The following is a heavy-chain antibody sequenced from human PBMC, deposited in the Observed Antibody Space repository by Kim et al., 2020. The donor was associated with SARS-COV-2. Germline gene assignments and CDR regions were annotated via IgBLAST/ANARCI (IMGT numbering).Heavy chain of an antibody. Sequence: SHPPLKSRVTISVDPSKNQFALKRGCVTAADTAVYYCARRAQGVDAFDIWGQGTMVTVSS. V-gene: IGHV4-39*06. J-gene: IGHJ3*02. CDR3: ARRAQGVDAFDI. D-gene: IGHD3-16*01.